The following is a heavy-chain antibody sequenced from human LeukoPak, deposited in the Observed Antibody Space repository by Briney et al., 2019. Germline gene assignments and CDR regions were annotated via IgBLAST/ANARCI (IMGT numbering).Heavy chain of an antibody. J-gene: IGHJ4*02. CDR2: ISAYNGNT. V-gene: IGHV1-18*01. CDR3: ARARGRRVGADFDY. Sequence: GASVKVSCKASGYTFTSYGISWVRQAPGQGLEWMGWISAYNGNTNYALKLQGRVTMTTDTSTSTAYMELRSLRSDDTAVYYCARARGRRVGADFDYWGQGTLVTVSS. CDR1: GYTFTSYG. D-gene: IGHD1-26*01.